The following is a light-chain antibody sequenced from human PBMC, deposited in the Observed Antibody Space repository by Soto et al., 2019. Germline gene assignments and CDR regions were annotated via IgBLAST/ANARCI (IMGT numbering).Light chain of an antibody. CDR1: SSDVGGYTY. Sequence: QSVLTQPASVSGSTGQTVTISCTGTSSDVGGYTYVSWYQQHPGKAPKLMIYAVSNRPSGVSNRFSGSKSGNTASLTISGLQAEDGADYYCSSYTSSSTLDVFGTGTKVTV. J-gene: IGLJ1*01. CDR2: AVS. V-gene: IGLV2-14*01. CDR3: SSYTSSSTLDV.